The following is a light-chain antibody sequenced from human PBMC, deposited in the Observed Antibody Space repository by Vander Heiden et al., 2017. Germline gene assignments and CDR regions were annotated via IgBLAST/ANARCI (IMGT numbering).Light chain of an antibody. Sequence: QSALTQPASVSGSPGQSITISCTGPSSDVGGYNYVSWYQQHPGKAPKLMIYGVSKRPSGVSSRFSGSKSGNTASLTISGLQAEDEADYYCSSYTTSITYVFGTGTKVTVL. CDR2: GVS. CDR1: SSDVGGYNY. J-gene: IGLJ1*01. V-gene: IGLV2-14*03. CDR3: SSYTTSITYV.